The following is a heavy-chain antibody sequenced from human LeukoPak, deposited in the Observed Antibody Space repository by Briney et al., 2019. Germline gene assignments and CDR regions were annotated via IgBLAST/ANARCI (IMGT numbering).Heavy chain of an antibody. D-gene: IGHD3-22*01. J-gene: IGHJ3*02. CDR2: ISGSGGST. V-gene: IGHV3-23*01. Sequence: GGSLRLSCAASGFTFSSYAMSWVRQAPGKGLEWVSAISGSGGSTYYADSVKGRFTISRDNSKNTLYLQMNSLRAEDTAVYYCAKDLLRSHYYDSSGPIWGQGTMVTVSS. CDR3: AKDLLRSHYYDSSGPI. CDR1: GFTFSSYA.